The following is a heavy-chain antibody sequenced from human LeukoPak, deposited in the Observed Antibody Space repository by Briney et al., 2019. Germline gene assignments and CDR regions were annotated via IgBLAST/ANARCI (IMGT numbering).Heavy chain of an antibody. V-gene: IGHV3-21*01. CDR2: ISSSSSYI. J-gene: IGHJ3*02. CDR3: ARVSQQNTIFGVVIIRLDAFDI. D-gene: IGHD3-3*01. CDR1: GFTFSSYS. Sequence: GGSLRLSGAAAGFTFSSYSMNWVRQAPGKGLEWVSSISSSSSYIYYADSVKGRFTISRDNAKNSLYLQMNSLRAEDTAVYYCARVSQQNTIFGVVIIRLDAFDIWGQGTMVTVSS.